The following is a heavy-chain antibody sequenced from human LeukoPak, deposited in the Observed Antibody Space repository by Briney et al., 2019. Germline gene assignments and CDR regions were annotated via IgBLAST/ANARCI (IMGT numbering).Heavy chain of an antibody. D-gene: IGHD1-7*01. CDR2: INEDGSEQ. CDR3: ARAGDRGTTDY. J-gene: IGHJ4*02. CDR1: GFTFSTYW. Sequence: GGSLRLSCAASGFTFSTYWMSWVRQAPGKGLEWVANINEDGSEQYFVGSVKGRFTMSRDNAQNSLYLQMNSLRGDDTAVYYCARAGDRGTTDYWGQGTLVTVSS. V-gene: IGHV3-7*01.